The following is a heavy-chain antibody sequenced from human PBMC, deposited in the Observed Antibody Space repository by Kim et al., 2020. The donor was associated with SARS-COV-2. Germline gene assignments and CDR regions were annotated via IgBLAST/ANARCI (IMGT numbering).Heavy chain of an antibody. Sequence: SETLSLTCAVYGGSFSGYYWSWIRQPPGKGLEWIGEINHSGSTNYNPSLKSRVTISVDTSKNQFSLKLSSVTAADTAVYYCAGGRAAAQFVDYWGQGTLV. CDR3: AGGRAAAQFVDY. CDR2: INHSGST. J-gene: IGHJ4*02. V-gene: IGHV4-34*01. CDR1: GGSFSGYY. D-gene: IGHD6-13*01.